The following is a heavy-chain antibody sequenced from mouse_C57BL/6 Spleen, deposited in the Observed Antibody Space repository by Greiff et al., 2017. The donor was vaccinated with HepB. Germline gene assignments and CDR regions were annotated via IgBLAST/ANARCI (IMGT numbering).Heavy chain of an antibody. J-gene: IGHJ4*01. CDR1: GYTFTSYW. V-gene: IGHV1-5*01. CDR2: IYPGNSDT. CDR3: KRDDEYDEGSAMDY. Sequence: VQLQQSGTVLARPGASVKMSCKTSGYTFTSYWMHWVKQRPGQGLEWIGAIYPGNSDTSYNQKFKGKAKLTAVTSASTAYMELSSLTNEDSAVYYCKRDDEYDEGSAMDYWGKGTTVTVSS. D-gene: IGHD2-4*01.